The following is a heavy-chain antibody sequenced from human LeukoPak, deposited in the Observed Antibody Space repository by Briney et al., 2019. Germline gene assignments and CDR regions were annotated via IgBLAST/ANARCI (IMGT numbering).Heavy chain of an antibody. CDR2: ISYDGSNK. V-gene: IGHV3-30*03. D-gene: IGHD2-15*01. Sequence: GGSLRLSCAASGFTFSSYSMHWVRQAPGKGLEWVAVISYDGSNKYYADSVKGRFTISRDNSMNTLYLQMNSLRAEDTAVYYCARDGGVEDLDAFDIWGQGTMVTVSS. CDR3: ARDGGVEDLDAFDI. CDR1: GFTFSSYS. J-gene: IGHJ3*02.